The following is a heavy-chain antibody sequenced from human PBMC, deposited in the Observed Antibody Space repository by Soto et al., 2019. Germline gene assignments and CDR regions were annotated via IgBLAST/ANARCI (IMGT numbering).Heavy chain of an antibody. Sequence: GASVKVSWKASGGTFSSYTISWVRHAPGQGLEWMGRIIPILGIANYAQKFQGRVTITADKTTSTAYMELSSLRSEDTAVYYCARGVGFDWVYFDYWGQGTLVTVSS. V-gene: IGHV1-69*02. CDR2: IIPILGIA. CDR1: GGTFSSYT. J-gene: IGHJ4*02. D-gene: IGHD3-9*01. CDR3: ARGVGFDWVYFDY.